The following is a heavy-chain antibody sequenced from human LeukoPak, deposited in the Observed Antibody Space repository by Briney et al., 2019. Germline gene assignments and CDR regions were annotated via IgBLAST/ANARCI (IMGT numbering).Heavy chain of an antibody. Sequence: SETLSLTCTVSGGSISTYYWSWVRQPPGKGLGWIGYIYYSGSTNYNSSLKSQVTISVDTSKNQCSLKLYSVTAADTAVYYCARHYYPAAAGDYWGQGTLVTVSS. D-gene: IGHD6-25*01. CDR2: IYYSGST. V-gene: IGHV4-59*08. CDR3: ARHYYPAAAGDY. CDR1: GGSISTYY. J-gene: IGHJ4*02.